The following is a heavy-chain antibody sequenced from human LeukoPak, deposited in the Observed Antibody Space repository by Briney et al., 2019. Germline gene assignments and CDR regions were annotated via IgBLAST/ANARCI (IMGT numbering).Heavy chain of an antibody. J-gene: IGHJ4*02. V-gene: IGHV5-51*01. D-gene: IGHD1-7*01. CDR1: GYSFTSYW. CDR3: AACISGTIGDFDH. Sequence: GESLMISCKGSGYSFTSYWIGWVRQMHGKGLEWMGSIYPGDSDTRYSPSFQGQVTISADKSTSTAYLQWSSLKASDTAMYYCAACISGTIGDFDHWGQGTLVTVSS. CDR2: IYPGDSDT.